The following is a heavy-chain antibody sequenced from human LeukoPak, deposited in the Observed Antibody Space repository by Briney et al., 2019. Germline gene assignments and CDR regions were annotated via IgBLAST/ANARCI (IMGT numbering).Heavy chain of an antibody. CDR3: ARDSVWQQLIDY. J-gene: IGHJ4*02. Sequence: ASVKVSCKASGYTFTSYYMHWVRQAPGQGLEWMGWISAYNGNTNYAQKLQGRVTMTTDTSTSTAYMELRSLRSDDTAVYYCARDSVWQQLIDYWGQGTLVTVSS. CDR1: GYTFTSYY. D-gene: IGHD6-13*01. CDR2: ISAYNGNT. V-gene: IGHV1-18*04.